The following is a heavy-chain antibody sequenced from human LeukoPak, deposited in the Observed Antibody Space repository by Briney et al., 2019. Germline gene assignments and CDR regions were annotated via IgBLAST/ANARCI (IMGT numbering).Heavy chain of an antibody. Sequence: PGGSLRLSCAASGFTFSSYAMSWVRQAPGKGLEWVSAISGSGGSTYYADSVKGRFTISRDDSKNTLYLQMNSLRAEDTAVYYCAKDYLPVTTAYFDYWGQGTLVTVSS. CDR2: ISGSGGST. CDR1: GFTFSSYA. J-gene: IGHJ4*02. V-gene: IGHV3-23*01. D-gene: IGHD4-17*01. CDR3: AKDYLPVTTAYFDY.